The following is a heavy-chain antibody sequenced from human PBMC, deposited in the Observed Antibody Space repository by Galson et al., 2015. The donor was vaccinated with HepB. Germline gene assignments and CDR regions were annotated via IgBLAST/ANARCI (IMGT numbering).Heavy chain of an antibody. CDR3: AREPYDYIWGSYRWNGMDV. CDR1: GFTFSIYR. D-gene: IGHD3-16*02. V-gene: IGHV3-7*01. J-gene: IGHJ6*02. Sequence: SLRLSCAASGFTFSIYRMSWVRQAPGKGLEWVANLKQDGSEKNYVDSVKGRFTISRDNAKNSLFLQMNSLRAEDTAVYYCAREPYDYIWGSYRWNGMDVWGQGTTVTVSS. CDR2: LKQDGSEK.